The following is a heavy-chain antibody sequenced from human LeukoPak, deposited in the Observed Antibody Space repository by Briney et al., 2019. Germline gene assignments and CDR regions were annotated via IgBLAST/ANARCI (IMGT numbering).Heavy chain of an antibody. J-gene: IGHJ5*02. V-gene: IGHV4-4*09. CDR2: IYSSADTYSHGDT. CDR1: GVSINGYY. Sequence: PSETLSLTCTVSGVSINGYYWSWIRQTAGKGLEWIGHIYSSADTYSHGDTNYNPSLQSRVSLVVDASKNQVSLRLTSVTDADTGFYYCARDRGFQADNRRWHAWYDPWGQGTLVTVSS. D-gene: IGHD1-1*01. CDR3: ARDRGFQADNRRWHAWYDP.